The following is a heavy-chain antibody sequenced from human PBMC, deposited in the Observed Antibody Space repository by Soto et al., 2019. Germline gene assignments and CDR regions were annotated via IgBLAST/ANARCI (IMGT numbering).Heavy chain of an antibody. Sequence: GGSLRLSXXASXXXXXXXXXXXXXQAPGXGLEWVXXIGSSSSTLCQSDSVKGRFTISRDNAKNSLYLQMNSLRDEDTAMYYCARDPPKTYYYDSSGYSYWGQGTLVTVSS. D-gene: IGHD3-22*01. CDR1: XXXXXXXX. V-gene: IGHV3-48*02. CDR2: IGSSSSTL. J-gene: IGHJ4*02. CDR3: ARDPPKTYYYDSSGYSY.